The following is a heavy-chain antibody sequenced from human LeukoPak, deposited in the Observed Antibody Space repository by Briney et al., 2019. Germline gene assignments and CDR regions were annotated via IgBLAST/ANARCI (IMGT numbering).Heavy chain of an antibody. CDR3: ARAWWGCSSTSCYYPTMDV. J-gene: IGHJ6*03. D-gene: IGHD2-2*01. V-gene: IGHV1-69*06. Sequence: SVKVSCKASGGTFSSYAISWVRQAPGQGLEWMGGIIPIFGTANYAQKFQGRVTITADKSTSTAYMELSSLRSEDTAVYYCARAWWGCSSTSCYYPTMDVWGKGTTVTVSS. CDR1: GGTFSSYA. CDR2: IIPIFGTA.